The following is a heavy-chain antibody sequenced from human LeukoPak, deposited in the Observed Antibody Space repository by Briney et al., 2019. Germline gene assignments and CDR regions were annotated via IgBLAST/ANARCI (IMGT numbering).Heavy chain of an antibody. CDR1: GGSISSYY. CDR2: IYYSGST. Sequence: SETLSLTCTVSGGSISSYYWSWIRQPPGKGLEWIGHIYYSGSTNYNPSLKSRVTISVDTSKNQFSLKLSSVTAADTAVYYCARAKVGPDDNWFDPWGQGTLVTVSS. D-gene: IGHD4-23*01. CDR3: ARAKVGPDDNWFDP. J-gene: IGHJ5*02. V-gene: IGHV4-59*01.